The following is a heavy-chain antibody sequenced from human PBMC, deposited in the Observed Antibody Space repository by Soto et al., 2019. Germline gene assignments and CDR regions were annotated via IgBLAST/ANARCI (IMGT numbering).Heavy chain of an antibody. Sequence: QVQLQESGPGLVKPSETLSLTCTVSGGSISSYYWSWIRQPPGKGLEWIGYIYYSGSTNYNPSLKSRVTIPVDTSKNQFSLKLSSVTAADTAVYYCARTARVVKGQWYFDLWGRGTLVTVSS. CDR3: ARTARVVKGQWYFDL. D-gene: IGHD2-15*01. V-gene: IGHV4-59*08. CDR2: IYYSGST. J-gene: IGHJ2*01. CDR1: GGSISSYY.